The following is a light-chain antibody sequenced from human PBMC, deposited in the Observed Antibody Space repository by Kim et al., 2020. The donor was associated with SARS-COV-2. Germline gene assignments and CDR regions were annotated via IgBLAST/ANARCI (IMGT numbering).Light chain of an antibody. CDR2: GNS. CDR3: QSYDSSLSGWV. CDR1: SSNIGAGYD. V-gene: IGLV1-40*01. Sequence: KVTISCTGSSSNIGAGYDVHWYQQLPGTAPKLLIYGNSNRPSGVPDRFSGSKSGTSASLAITVLQAEDEADYYCQSYDSSLSGWVFGGGTQLTVL. J-gene: IGLJ3*02.